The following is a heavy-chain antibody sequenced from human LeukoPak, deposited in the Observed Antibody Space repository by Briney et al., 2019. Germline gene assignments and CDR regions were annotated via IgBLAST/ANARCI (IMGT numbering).Heavy chain of an antibody. CDR3: ANLPL. CDR2: ISYDGSNK. V-gene: IGHV3-30*18. J-gene: IGHJ4*02. CDR1: GFTFSVYW. Sequence: PGGSLRLSCAASGFTFSVYWMHWVRQAPGKGLEWVAVISYDGSNKYYADSVKGRFTISRDNSKNTLYLQMNSLRPEDAAVYYCANLPLWGQGTLVTVSS.